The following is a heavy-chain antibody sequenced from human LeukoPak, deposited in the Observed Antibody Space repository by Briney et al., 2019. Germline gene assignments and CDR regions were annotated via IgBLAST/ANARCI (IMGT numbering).Heavy chain of an antibody. J-gene: IGHJ4*02. D-gene: IGHD3-10*01. Sequence: ASVKVSYKASGYTFTGYYMHWVRQAPGQGLEWMGWINPNSGGTNYAQKFQGRVTMTRDTSISTAYMELSRLRSDDTAVYYCARSRTGSGFLFDYWGQGTLVTVSS. V-gene: IGHV1-2*02. CDR3: ARSRTGSGFLFDY. CDR2: INPNSGGT. CDR1: GYTFTGYY.